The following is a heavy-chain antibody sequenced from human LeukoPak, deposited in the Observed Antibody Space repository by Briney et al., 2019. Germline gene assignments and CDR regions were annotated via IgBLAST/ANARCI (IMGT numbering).Heavy chain of an antibody. Sequence: GESLKISCKGSGYSFASYWIGWVRQMPGKGLEWMGIIYPGDSDIRYSPSFQGQVTISADKSISTAYLQWNSLKASDTAMYYCARYHDYGDYYFHYWGQGTLVTVSS. V-gene: IGHV5-51*01. CDR3: ARYHDYGDYYFHY. CDR2: IYPGDSDI. CDR1: GYSFASYW. J-gene: IGHJ4*02. D-gene: IGHD4-17*01.